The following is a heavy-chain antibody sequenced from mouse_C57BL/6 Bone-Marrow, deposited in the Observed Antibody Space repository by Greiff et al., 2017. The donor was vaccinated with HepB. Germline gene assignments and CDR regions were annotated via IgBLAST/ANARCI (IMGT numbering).Heavy chain of an antibody. CDR2: INPSTGGT. CDR3: ARGDYGKGDYYAMDY. D-gene: IGHD1-1*01. J-gene: IGHJ4*01. CDR1: GYSFTGYY. V-gene: IGHV1-42*01. Sequence: EVQRVESGPELVKPGASVKISCKASGYSFTGYYMNWVKQSPEKSLEWIGEINPSTGGTTYNQKFKAKATLTVDKSSSTAYMQLKSLTSEDSAVYYCARGDYGKGDYYAMDYWGQGTSVTVSS.